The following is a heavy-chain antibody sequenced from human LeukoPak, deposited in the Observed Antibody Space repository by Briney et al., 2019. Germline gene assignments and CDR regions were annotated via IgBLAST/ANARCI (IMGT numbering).Heavy chain of an antibody. J-gene: IGHJ4*02. D-gene: IGHD3-10*01. CDR3: ARRYNRDSIDY. CDR1: GYSFPDYW. Sequence: GESLQISCKGSGYSFPDYWIGWVRQMPGKGLERMAMIYPGDSSTRYSPSFQGQVSISADKSINTAHLQWSSLRASDTAMYYCARRYNRDSIDYWGQGTLVTVSS. CDR2: IYPGDSST. V-gene: IGHV5-51*01.